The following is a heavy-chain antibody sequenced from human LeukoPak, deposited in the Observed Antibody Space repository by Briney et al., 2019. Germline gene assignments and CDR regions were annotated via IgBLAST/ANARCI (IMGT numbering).Heavy chain of an antibody. V-gene: IGHV3-48*04. J-gene: IGHJ4*02. CDR1: GFTFSSYW. Sequence: GGSLRLSCAASGFTFSSYWVSWVRQAPGKGLEWVSYISSSGNTIDYADSVKGRFTISRDNAKNSLYLQMNSLRVEDTAFYYCARLRGYSYGYADYWGQGTLVTVSS. D-gene: IGHD5-18*01. CDR2: ISSSGNTI. CDR3: ARLRGYSYGYADY.